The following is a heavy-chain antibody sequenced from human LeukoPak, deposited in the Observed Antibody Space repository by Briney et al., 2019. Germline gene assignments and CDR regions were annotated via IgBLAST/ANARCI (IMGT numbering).Heavy chain of an antibody. V-gene: IGHV3-33*06. CDR1: EFTFSSHG. CDR3: AKGGDYYDSSASGGFDVFDI. D-gene: IGHD3-22*01. J-gene: IGHJ3*02. CDR2: IWYDGSNK. Sequence: GRSLRLSCAASEFTFSSHGMHWVRQAPGKGLEWVGVIWYDGSNKYYVDPVKGRFTIPRDNSKNTLYLQMNSLRAEDTAVYYCAKGGDYYDSSASGGFDVFDIWGQGTMVTVSS.